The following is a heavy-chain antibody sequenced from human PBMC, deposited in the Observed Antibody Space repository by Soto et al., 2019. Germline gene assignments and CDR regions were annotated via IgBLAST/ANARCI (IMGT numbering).Heavy chain of an antibody. D-gene: IGHD1-1*01. CDR2: MNPKSGHT. V-gene: IGHV1-8*01. CDR3: ARRIPHGKFDS. J-gene: IGHJ4*02. CDR1: GYSFSDYS. Sequence: ASVKVSCKASGYSFSDYSINWVRQAPGQGLEWMGWMNPKSGHTAHAQKIQGRVTLTRDTSINTVYMELSSLTSGYTAGYCCARRIPHGKFDSWGQGTQVTVSS.